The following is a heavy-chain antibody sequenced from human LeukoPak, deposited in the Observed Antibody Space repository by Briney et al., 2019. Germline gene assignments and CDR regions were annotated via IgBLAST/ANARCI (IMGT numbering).Heavy chain of an antibody. CDR1: GFTFSSYA. CDR2: IRYDGSNK. CDR3: APHAIAAAGIDY. V-gene: IGHV3-30*02. Sequence: GGSLRLSCAASGFTFSSYAMSWVRQAPGKGLEWVAFIRYDGSNKYYADSVKGRFTISRDNSKNTLYLQMNSLRAEDTAVYYCAPHAIAAAGIDYWGQGTLVTVSS. J-gene: IGHJ4*02. D-gene: IGHD6-13*01.